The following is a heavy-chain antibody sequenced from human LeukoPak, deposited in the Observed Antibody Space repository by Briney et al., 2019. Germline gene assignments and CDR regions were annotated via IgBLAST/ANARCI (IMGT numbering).Heavy chain of an antibody. J-gene: IGHJ4*02. CDR3: ARDGAVYGGGGSCWDY. Sequence: SVKVSCKASGGTFSSYTISWVRQAPGQGLEWMGRIIPILGIANYAQKFQGRVTITADKSTSTAYMELSSLRSEDTAVYYCARDGAVYGGGGSCWDYWGQGTLVTVSS. V-gene: IGHV1-69*04. D-gene: IGHD2-15*01. CDR2: IIPILGIA. CDR1: GGTFSSYT.